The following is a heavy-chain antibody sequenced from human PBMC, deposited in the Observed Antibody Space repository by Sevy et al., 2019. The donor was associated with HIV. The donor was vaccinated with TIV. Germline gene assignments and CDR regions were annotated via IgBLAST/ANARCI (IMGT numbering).Heavy chain of an antibody. CDR1: GFSFSHYS. Sequence: GGSLRLSCTVTGFTFSGFSFSHYSMNWVRQAPGRGLELVSSISYNSNFILYADPVKGRFTISRDDAKNSLFLLMDRLRADDTAMYYCALTNSADYYDSGAFHLWGRGTMVTVSS. CDR2: ISYNSNFI. V-gene: IGHV3-21*06. J-gene: IGHJ3*01. D-gene: IGHD3-22*01. CDR3: ALTNSADYYDSGAFHL.